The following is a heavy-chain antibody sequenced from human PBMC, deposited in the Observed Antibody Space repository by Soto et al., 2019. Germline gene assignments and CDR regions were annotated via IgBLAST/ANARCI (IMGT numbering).Heavy chain of an antibody. CDR3: EPKDSSSSATFDP. CDR2: IYYSGST. CDR1: GGSISSSSYY. D-gene: IGHD6-13*01. V-gene: IGHV4-39*01. Sequence: QLQLQESGPGLVKPSETLSLTCTVSGGSISSSSYYWGWIRQPPGKGLEWIGSIYYSGSTYYNPSLKSRVTISVDTSKNQFSLKLSSVTAADTAVYYCEPKDSSSSATFDPWGQGTLVTVSS. J-gene: IGHJ5*02.